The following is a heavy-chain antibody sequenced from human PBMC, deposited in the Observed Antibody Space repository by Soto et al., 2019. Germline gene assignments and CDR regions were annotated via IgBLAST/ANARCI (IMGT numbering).Heavy chain of an antibody. CDR2: IIPIFGTA. CDR1: GGTFRSYA. CDR3: ARTDFWSGPRAPGMDV. V-gene: IGHV1-69*01. D-gene: IGHD3-3*01. Sequence: QVQLVQSGAEVKKPGSSVKVSCKASGGTFRSYAISWVRQAPGQGLEWMGGIIPIFGTANYAQKFQGRVTITADESTSTAYMELSSLRSEDTAVYYCARTDFWSGPRAPGMDVWGQGTTVTVSS. J-gene: IGHJ6*02.